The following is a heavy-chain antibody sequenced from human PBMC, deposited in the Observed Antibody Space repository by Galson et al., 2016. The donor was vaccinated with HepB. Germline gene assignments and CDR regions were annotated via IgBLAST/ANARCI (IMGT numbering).Heavy chain of an antibody. CDR2: IYWNDDK. CDR3: AHKSYDFWSGYLTDYFDY. D-gene: IGHD3-3*01. V-gene: IGHV2-5*01. CDR1: GFSLSTSEVG. J-gene: IGHJ4*02. Sequence: PALVKPTQTLTLTCAFSGFSLSTSEVGVGWIRQPPGKALEWLALIYWNDDKRYCPSLKSRLTITKDTSKNQVVLTMTNMDPVDTATYYCAHKSYDFWSGYLTDYFDYWGQGTLVTVSS.